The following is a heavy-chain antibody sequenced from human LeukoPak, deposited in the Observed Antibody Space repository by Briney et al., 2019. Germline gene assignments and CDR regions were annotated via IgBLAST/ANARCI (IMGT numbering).Heavy chain of an antibody. J-gene: IGHJ5*02. CDR3: ARGYGDYDWFDP. D-gene: IGHD4-17*01. CDR1: GYTFTGYY. Sequence: ASVKVSCKASGYTFTGYYLHWGRQAPGQGLEWMGWINPNSGATIYAQKFQGRVTMTRDTSISTAYMELSRLRSDDTAMYYCARGYGDYDWFDPWGQGTLVTVSS. V-gene: IGHV1-2*02. CDR2: INPNSGAT.